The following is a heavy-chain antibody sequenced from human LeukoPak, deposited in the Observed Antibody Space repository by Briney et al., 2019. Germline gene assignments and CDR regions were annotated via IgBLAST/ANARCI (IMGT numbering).Heavy chain of an antibody. D-gene: IGHD6-13*01. CDR3: ARGAAVGQTRDY. V-gene: IGHV1-2*06. CDR2: INPNSGVA. CDR1: GCTLTDHY. Sequence: ASVKVSCKASGCTLTDHYIHWVRQAPGQGLEWMGRINPNSGVANYAQKFQGRVTMTRDTSISTAYMELSSLTSDDTADYYCARGAAVGQTRDYWGQGTLVTVSS. J-gene: IGHJ4*02.